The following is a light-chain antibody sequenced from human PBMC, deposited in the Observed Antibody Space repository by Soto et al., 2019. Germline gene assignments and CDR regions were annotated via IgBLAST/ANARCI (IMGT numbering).Light chain of an antibody. CDR1: QSVSSSY. CDR2: DAS. J-gene: IGKJ1*01. CDR3: QQRSNWPPWT. V-gene: IGKV3D-20*02. Sequence: EIVLTQSPGTLSLSPGERATLSCRASQSVSSSYLAWYQQKPGQAPRLLLYDASNRATGIPARFSGSGSGTDFTLTISSLEPEDFAVYYCQQRSNWPPWTFGQGTKVDIK.